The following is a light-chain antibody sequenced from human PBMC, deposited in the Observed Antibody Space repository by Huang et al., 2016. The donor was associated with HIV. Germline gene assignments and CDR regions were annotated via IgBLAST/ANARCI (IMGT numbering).Light chain of an antibody. CDR3: QQTSSVPLT. Sequence: DIQMTQSPSSLSASVGDRISITCRASQTISTFLNWYQQKPGKAPNLLIDAASNLQGGVSSRFSGTGSGTLFTLTVTGLLPDDFATYFCQQTSSVPLTFGGGTKVEMK. CDR2: AAS. CDR1: QTISTF. V-gene: IGKV1-39*01. J-gene: IGKJ4*01.